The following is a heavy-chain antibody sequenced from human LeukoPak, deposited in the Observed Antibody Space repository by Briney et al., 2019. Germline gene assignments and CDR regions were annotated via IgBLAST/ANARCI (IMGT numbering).Heavy chain of an antibody. J-gene: IGHJ6*03. Sequence: SETLSLTCTVSGVSISSSNSYWGWIRQPPGKGLEWIGSIYYSGNTYYNASLKSQVSISIDTSKNQFSLKLTSVTAADTAVYYCARAARRTVRGVSSTYYYYMDVWGKGTTVTISS. V-gene: IGHV4-39*01. CDR1: GVSISSSNSY. CDR2: IYYSGNT. CDR3: ARAARRTVRGVSSTYYYYMDV. D-gene: IGHD3-10*01.